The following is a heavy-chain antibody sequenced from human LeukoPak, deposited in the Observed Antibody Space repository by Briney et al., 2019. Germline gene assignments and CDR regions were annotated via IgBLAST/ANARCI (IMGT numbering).Heavy chain of an antibody. J-gene: IGHJ4*02. Sequence: PGGSLRLSCAASGFTLSSYWLHWVRQAPGKGLGWVSRISDADGSITNYADSVRGRFTISRDTAKNKLYLEMNSLGAEDKAVYYCARDLSGYSDYWGQGTLVTVSS. V-gene: IGHV3-74*01. CDR1: GFTLSSYW. CDR3: ARDLSGYSDY. D-gene: IGHD2-15*01. CDR2: ISDADGSIT.